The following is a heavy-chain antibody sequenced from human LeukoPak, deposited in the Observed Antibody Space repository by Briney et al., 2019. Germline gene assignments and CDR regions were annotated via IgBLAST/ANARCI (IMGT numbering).Heavy chain of an antibody. Sequence: TGGSLRLSCAASGFTFSSYAMSWVRQAPGKGLEWVSAISGSGGSTYYADSVKGRFTISIDNSKNTLYLQMNSLRAEDTAVYYCAKDMVVSSSWYGDDYWGQGTLVTVSS. V-gene: IGHV3-23*01. CDR3: AKDMVVSSSWYGDDY. D-gene: IGHD6-13*01. J-gene: IGHJ4*02. CDR1: GFTFSSYA. CDR2: ISGSGGST.